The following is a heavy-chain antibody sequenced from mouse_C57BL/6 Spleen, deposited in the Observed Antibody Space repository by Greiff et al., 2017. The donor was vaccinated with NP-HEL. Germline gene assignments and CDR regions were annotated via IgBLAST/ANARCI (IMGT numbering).Heavy chain of an antibody. V-gene: IGHV1-53*01. CDR3: AREGLTGTLWYFDV. CDR1: GYTFTSYW. Sequence: VQLQQPGTELVKPGASVKLSCKASGYTFTSYWMHWVKQRPGQGLEWIGNINPSNGGTNYNEKIKSKATLTVDKSSSTAYMQLSSLTSEDSAVYYCAREGLTGTLWYFDVWGTGTTVTVAS. D-gene: IGHD4-1*01. CDR2: INPSNGGT. J-gene: IGHJ1*03.